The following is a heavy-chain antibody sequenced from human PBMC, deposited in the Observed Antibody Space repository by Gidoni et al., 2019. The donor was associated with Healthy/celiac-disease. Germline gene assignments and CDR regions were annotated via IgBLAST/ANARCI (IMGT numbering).Heavy chain of an antibody. CDR2: ISWDGGST. CDR1: GFPFDDYT. CDR3: AKGDTEDYGDYPNYYYGMDV. Sequence: EVQLVESGGVVVQPGGSLRLSCAASGFPFDDYTMHSVRQAPGKGLEWVSLISWDGGSTYYADSVKGRFTISRDNSKNSLYLRMNSLRTEDTALYYCAKGDTEDYGDYPNYYYGMDVWGQGTTVTVSS. J-gene: IGHJ6*02. V-gene: IGHV3-43*01. D-gene: IGHD4-17*01.